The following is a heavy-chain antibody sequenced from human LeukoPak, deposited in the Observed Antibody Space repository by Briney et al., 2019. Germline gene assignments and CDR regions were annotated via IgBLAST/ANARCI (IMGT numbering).Heavy chain of an antibody. CDR3: IISRPPWLVPRK. V-gene: IGHV4-59*01. CDR1: GGSISSYY. CDR2: IFYSGST. Sequence: SETLSLTCTVSGGSISSYYWSWIRQPPGKGLEWIGYIFYSGSTNYNPSLKSRVTISVDTSKNQFSLKLSSVTAADTAVYYCIISRPPWLVPRKRGQGTMVTVSS. D-gene: IGHD6-19*01. J-gene: IGHJ3*01.